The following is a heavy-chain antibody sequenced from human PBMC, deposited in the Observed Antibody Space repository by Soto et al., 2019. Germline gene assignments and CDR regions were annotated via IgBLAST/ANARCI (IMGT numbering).Heavy chain of an antibody. D-gene: IGHD3-22*01. V-gene: IGHV1-69*13. J-gene: IGHJ4*02. CDR2: IMPFFGSG. CDR3: ARDRAGYYSHFVY. Sequence: SVKVSCKALRGTFTNYAFSWVRQAPGQGLEWMGGIMPFFGSGNYAQKFQGRINITADESTSSVYLELTSLRSEDTAVYYCARDRAGYYSHFVYWGQGTLVTVSS. CDR1: RGTFTNYA.